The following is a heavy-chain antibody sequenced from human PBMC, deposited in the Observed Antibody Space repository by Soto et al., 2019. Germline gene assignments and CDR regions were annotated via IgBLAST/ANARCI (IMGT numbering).Heavy chain of an antibody. D-gene: IGHD6-19*01. V-gene: IGHV5-10-1*01. CDR1: RYSLTSYL. CDR3: ARPAPLWSSGSLYYYLGMDV. CDR2: IYPSDSYT. J-gene: IGHJ6*02. Sequence: PXESLKISRKGSRYSLTSYLIIWVRQMPVKGLDWMGSIYPSDSYTNYSPSFQGHVTISADKSISTAYLQWSSLKASETAMYYCARPAPLWSSGSLYYYLGMDVWVQGTTVTVFS.